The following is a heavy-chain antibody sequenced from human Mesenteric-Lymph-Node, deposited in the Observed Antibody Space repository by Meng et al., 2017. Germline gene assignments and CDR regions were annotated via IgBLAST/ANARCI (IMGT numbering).Heavy chain of an antibody. Sequence: ASVKVSCKASGYTFTSYYMHWVRQAPGQGLEWMGRINPNSGGTNYAQKFQGRVTMTRDTSISTAYMELSRLRSDDTAVYYCARSTRGYCSGGSCYNYWGQGTLVTVSS. J-gene: IGHJ4*02. CDR1: GYTFTSYY. CDR2: INPNSGGT. CDR3: ARSTRGYCSGGSCYNY. D-gene: IGHD2-15*01. V-gene: IGHV1-2*06.